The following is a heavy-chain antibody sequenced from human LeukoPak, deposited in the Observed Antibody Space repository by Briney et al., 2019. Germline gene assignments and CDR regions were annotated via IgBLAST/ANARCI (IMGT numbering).Heavy chain of an antibody. CDR1: GGSISSGSYY. D-gene: IGHD2-2*01. J-gene: IGHJ4*02. CDR2: IYYSGST. Sequence: ASETLSLTCTVSGGSISSGSYYWGWIRQPPGKGLEWIGRIYYSGSTYCNPSLQSRVTISIDTSKNQFSLKLSSVTAADTAVYYCARLTSNGATYFEYWGQGTLVTVSS. CDR3: ARLTSNGATYFEY. V-gene: IGHV4-39*01.